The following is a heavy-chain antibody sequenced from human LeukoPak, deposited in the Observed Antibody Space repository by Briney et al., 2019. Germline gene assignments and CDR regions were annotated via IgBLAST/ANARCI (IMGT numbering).Heavy chain of an antibody. D-gene: IGHD3-3*01. V-gene: IGHV4-38-2*02. CDR1: GYSISRGYY. Sequence: PSETLSLTCTVSGYSISRGYYWGWIRQPPGKGLEWIGSVHHTGSTYYNPSLKSRVTISVDTSKNQFSLKLSSVTAADTAVYYCASFTIFGVVISYWGQGTLVTVSS. CDR2: VHHTGST. J-gene: IGHJ4*02. CDR3: ASFTIFGVVISY.